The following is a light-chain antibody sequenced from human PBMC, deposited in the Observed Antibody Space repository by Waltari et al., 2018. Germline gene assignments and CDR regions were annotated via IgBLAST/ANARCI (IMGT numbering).Light chain of an antibody. CDR3: QQYYSTPYS. J-gene: IGKJ2*03. Sequence: IVMTQSPDSLAVSLGERATINCKSSQSVLYSSNNKTYLAWYQQNPGQPPKLLFYWASTRESGVPDRFSGSGSGTDFTLTISSLQAEDVAIYFCQQYYSTPYSFGQGTKLEIK. CDR1: QSVLYSSNNKTY. V-gene: IGKV4-1*01. CDR2: WAS.